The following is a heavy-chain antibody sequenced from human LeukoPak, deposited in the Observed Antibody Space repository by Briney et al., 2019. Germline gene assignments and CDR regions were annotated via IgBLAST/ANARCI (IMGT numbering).Heavy chain of an antibody. J-gene: IGHJ4*02. D-gene: IGHD5-24*01. CDR2: SYNSGGT. CDR1: GDSISSGGYS. V-gene: IGHV4-31*03. CDR3: ARMRKMAFDY. Sequence: PSETLSLTCTVSGDSISSGGYSWTWIRHRAGKGLEWIGYSYNSGGTYYKPSLRSRVSISVDTSKNQFSLKVRSVTAADTAVYYCARMRKMAFDYWGQGIPVTVSS.